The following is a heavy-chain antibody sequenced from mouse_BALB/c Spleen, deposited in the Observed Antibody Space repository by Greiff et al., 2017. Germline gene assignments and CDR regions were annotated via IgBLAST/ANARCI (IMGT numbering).Heavy chain of an antibody. D-gene: IGHD1-1*01. CDR3: GRDYVYAMDY. J-gene: IGHJ4*01. CDR2: ISSGGST. V-gene: IGHV5-6-5*01. CDR1: GFTFSSYA. Sequence: EVQLVESGAGLVKPGGSLKLSCAASGFTFSSYAMSWVRQTPEKRLEWVASISSGGSTYYSDSVKSRFTISRDNASNNLYLQMSSLRSEDTAMYYYGRDYVYAMDYWGQGTSVTVSS.